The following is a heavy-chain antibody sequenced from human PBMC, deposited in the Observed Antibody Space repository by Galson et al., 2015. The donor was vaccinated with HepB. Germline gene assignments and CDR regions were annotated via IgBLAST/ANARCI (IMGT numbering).Heavy chain of an antibody. D-gene: IGHD4-17*01. Sequence: SLRLSCAASGFTFSDYYMSWIRQAPGKGLEWVSYISSSSSYTNYADSVKGRFTISRDNAKNSLYLQMNSLRAEDTAVYYCARTLYGDYGQGEYFQHWGQGTLVTVSS. V-gene: IGHV3-11*06. CDR3: ARTLYGDYGQGEYFQH. J-gene: IGHJ1*01. CDR2: ISSSSSYT. CDR1: GFTFSDYY.